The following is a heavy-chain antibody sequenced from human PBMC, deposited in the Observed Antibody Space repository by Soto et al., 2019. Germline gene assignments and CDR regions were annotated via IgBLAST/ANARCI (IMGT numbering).Heavy chain of an antibody. CDR2: INYSGRT. J-gene: IGHJ4*02. Sequence: PSETLSLTCAVHGGSFSDYDLSWIRQPPGKGLEWIGEINYSGRTNYNPSLKSRVTISVDTSKNQFPLTLSSMTAADTAVYYCARTGHLFDYWGQGISVTVS. CDR3: ARTGHLFDY. CDR1: GGSFSDYD. V-gene: IGHV4-34*01.